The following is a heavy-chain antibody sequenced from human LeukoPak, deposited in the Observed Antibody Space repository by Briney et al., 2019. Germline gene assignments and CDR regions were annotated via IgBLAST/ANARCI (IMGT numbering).Heavy chain of an antibody. J-gene: IGHJ4*02. Sequence: PGRSLRLSCAASGFTFSSYAMHWVRQAPGKGLEWVAVISYDGSNKYYADSVKGRFTISRDNSKNTLYLQMNSLRAEDTAVYYCARDGVPYCSGGSCYEFRFDYWGQGTLVTVSS. CDR2: ISYDGSNK. V-gene: IGHV3-30-3*01. D-gene: IGHD2-15*01. CDR1: GFTFSSYA. CDR3: ARDGVPYCSGGSCYEFRFDY.